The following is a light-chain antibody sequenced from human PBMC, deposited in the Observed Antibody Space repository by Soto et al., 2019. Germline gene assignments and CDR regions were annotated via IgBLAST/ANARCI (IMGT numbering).Light chain of an antibody. CDR2: GAS. V-gene: IGKV3-20*01. CDR1: QSVSSSY. J-gene: IGKJ1*01. Sequence: EIVLTQSPGTLSLSPGERATLSCRASQSVSSSYLAWNQQKPGQAPRLLIYGASSRATGIPDRFSGSGSGTDFTLTISRLEPEGFAVYYCQQYGSSPWTFGRGTKVEIK. CDR3: QQYGSSPWT.